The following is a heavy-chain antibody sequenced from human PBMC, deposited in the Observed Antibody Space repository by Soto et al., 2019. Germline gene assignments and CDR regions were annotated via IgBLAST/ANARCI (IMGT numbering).Heavy chain of an antibody. D-gene: IGHD6-13*01. V-gene: IGHV1-18*01. CDR1: GYTXSSYG. Sequence: SXKVSFQASGYTXSSYGIGLVRQAPGQGLEWIGWISAYNCNTNYAQKLQGRVTMTTDTSTITAYMELRSLRSYDTSVYYCARWEQQLVQETGDYWGQGTLGTVSS. CDR3: ARWEQQLVQETGDY. CDR2: ISAYNCNT. J-gene: IGHJ4*02.